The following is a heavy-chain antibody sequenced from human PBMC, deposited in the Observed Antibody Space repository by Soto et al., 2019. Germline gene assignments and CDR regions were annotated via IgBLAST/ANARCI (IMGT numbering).Heavy chain of an antibody. Sequence: SVKVSCKASGGTFSSYAISWVRQAPGQGLEWMGGIIPIFGTANYAQKFQGRVTITADESTSTAYMELSSLRSEDTAVYYCAREVPTYYDILTGYQPIYFDYWGQGTLVTVSS. J-gene: IGHJ4*02. D-gene: IGHD3-9*01. CDR1: GGTFSSYA. V-gene: IGHV1-69*13. CDR3: AREVPTYYDILTGYQPIYFDY. CDR2: IIPIFGTA.